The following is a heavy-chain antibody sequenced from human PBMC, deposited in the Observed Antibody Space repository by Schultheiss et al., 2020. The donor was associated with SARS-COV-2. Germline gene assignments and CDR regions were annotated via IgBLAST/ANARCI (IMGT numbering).Heavy chain of an antibody. V-gene: IGHV4-59*01. CDR2: IYYSGST. CDR1: GGSISGYY. J-gene: IGHJ6*03. D-gene: IGHD2-8*01. Sequence: SETLSLTCTVYGGSISGYYWSWIRQPPGKGLEWIGYIYYSGSTNYNPSLKSRVTISVDTSKNQFSLKLSSVTAADTAVYYCARGLNGVWGNYYYCMDVWGKGTTVTVSS. CDR3: ARGLNGVWGNYYYCMDV.